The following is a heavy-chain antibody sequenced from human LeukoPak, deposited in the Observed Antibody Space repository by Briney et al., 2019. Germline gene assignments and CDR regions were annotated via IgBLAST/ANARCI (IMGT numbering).Heavy chain of an antibody. J-gene: IGHJ4*02. Sequence: PGGSLRLPCAASGFTFSTYPMSGAPQAPGKGLEWVSAISGSGGGTLYANSLKGRFTISRDNPRDTLYLQMNSVRAEDSAVYYCAKSLSGYFRGFDCWGQGTLVTVSS. CDR1: GFTFSTYP. CDR2: ISGSGGGT. CDR3: AKSLSGYFRGFDC. D-gene: IGHD3-9*01. V-gene: IGHV3-23*01.